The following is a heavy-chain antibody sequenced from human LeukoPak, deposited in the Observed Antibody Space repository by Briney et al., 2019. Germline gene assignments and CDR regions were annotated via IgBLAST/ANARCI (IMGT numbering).Heavy chain of an antibody. V-gene: IGHV3-15*01. CDR1: GFTFSNAW. CDR3: TTDRLKQRLGDDFWSGLY. Sequence: GGSLRLSCAASGFTFSNAWMSWVRQAPGKGLEWVGRIKSKTDGGTTDYAAPVKGRFTISRDDSKNTLYLQMNSLKTEDTAVYYCTTDRLKQRLGDDFWSGLYWGQGTLVTVSS. J-gene: IGHJ4*02. D-gene: IGHD3-3*01. CDR2: IKSKTDGGTT.